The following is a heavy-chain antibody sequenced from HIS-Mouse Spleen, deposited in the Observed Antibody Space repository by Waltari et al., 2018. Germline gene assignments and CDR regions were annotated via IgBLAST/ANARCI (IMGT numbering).Heavy chain of an antibody. CDR1: SGPISSYY. Sequence: QVQLQESGPGLVKPSETLSLTCTVPSGPISSYYWSWIRQPPGKGLEWIGYIYYSGSTNYNPSLKSRVTISVDTSKNQFSLKLSSVTAADTAVYYCARHRDDFWSGYGGYYFDYWGQGTLVTVSS. J-gene: IGHJ4*02. V-gene: IGHV4-59*08. D-gene: IGHD3-3*01. CDR2: IYYSGST. CDR3: ARHRDDFWSGYGGYYFDY.